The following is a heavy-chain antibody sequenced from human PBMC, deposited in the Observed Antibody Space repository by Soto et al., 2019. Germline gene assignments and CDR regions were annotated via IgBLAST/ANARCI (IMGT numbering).Heavy chain of an antibody. CDR2: INAGNGNT. CDR1: GDTFTSYA. Sequence: ASVKVSCKASGDTFTSYAMHWVRQAPGQRLEWMGWINAGNGNTKYSQKFQGRVTITRDTSASTAYMELSSLRSEDTAVYYCARSFGSGNFDYWGQGTLVTVSS. V-gene: IGHV1-3*01. D-gene: IGHD2-15*01. CDR3: ARSFGSGNFDY. J-gene: IGHJ4*02.